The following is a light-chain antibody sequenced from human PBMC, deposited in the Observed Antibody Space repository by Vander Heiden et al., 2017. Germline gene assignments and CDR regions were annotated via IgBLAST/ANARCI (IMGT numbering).Light chain of an antibody. Sequence: DIQLTPPPSPPPAFVGDRATIPCRATQNLNAWVAWYQQKSGKVPKLLINKTSTLETGFPSSFSGTGSRPEFNLTISSQQPDDFATQYCQHHNTFGQGTKLEI. J-gene: IGKJ2*01. CDR2: KTS. CDR3: QHHNT. CDR1: QNLNAW. V-gene: IGKV1-5*03.